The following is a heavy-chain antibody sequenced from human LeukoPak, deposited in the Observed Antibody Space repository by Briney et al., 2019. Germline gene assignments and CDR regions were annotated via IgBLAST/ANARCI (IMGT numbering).Heavy chain of an antibody. V-gene: IGHV4-59*01. J-gene: IGHJ4*02. D-gene: IGHD6-19*01. Sequence: SETLSLTCTVSGGSISSYYWSWIRQPPGKGLEWIGYIYYSGSTNYNPPLKSRVTISVDTSKNQFSLKLSSVTAADTAVYYCASINLSGWYLFDYWGQGTLVTVSS. CDR2: IYYSGST. CDR1: GGSISSYY. CDR3: ASINLSGWYLFDY.